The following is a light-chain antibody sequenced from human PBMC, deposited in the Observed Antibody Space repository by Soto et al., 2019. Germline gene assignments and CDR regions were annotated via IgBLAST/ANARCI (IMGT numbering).Light chain of an antibody. Sequence: QSALTQPASVSGSPGQSITISCTGTSSDVGGYNDVSWYQQHPGKAPKLMIYEVSNRPSGVSNRFSGSKSGNTASLTISGLQAEDEADYYCNSYTSSRTVVFGGGTQLTVL. CDR1: SSDVGGYND. CDR2: EVS. CDR3: NSYTSSRTVV. V-gene: IGLV2-14*01. J-gene: IGLJ2*01.